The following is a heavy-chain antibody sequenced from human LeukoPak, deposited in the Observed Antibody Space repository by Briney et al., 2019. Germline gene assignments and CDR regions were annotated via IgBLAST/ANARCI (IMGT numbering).Heavy chain of an antibody. Sequence: PSETLSLTCTVSGVSVTRRNYCWGWFRQSPGEGLEWIGTIHNDGRTFYNPSLKSRVSVSANSSMNHFSLEVTSVTAADTAMYFCAAVTWYLNGLGWLDPWGQGTLVTVSS. V-gene: IGHV4-39*01. J-gene: IGHJ5*02. D-gene: IGHD2-15*01. CDR2: IHNDGRT. CDR3: AAVTWYLNGLGWLDP. CDR1: GVSVTRRNYC.